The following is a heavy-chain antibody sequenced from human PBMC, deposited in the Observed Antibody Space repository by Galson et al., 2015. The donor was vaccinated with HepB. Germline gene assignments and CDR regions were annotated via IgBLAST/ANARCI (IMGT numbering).Heavy chain of an antibody. CDR2: IRGSGGST. D-gene: IGHD2-8*02. J-gene: IGHJ5*02. CDR1: GFTFSSYA. Sequence: SLRLSCAASGFTFSSYAMSWVRQAPGKGLEWVSAIRGSGGSTYYADSVKGRFTISRDNSKNTLYLQMNSLRAEDTAVYYCAKEPIGYFTGGVCYEAWFDPWGQGTLVTVSS. V-gene: IGHV3-23*01. CDR3: AKEPIGYFTGGVCYEAWFDP.